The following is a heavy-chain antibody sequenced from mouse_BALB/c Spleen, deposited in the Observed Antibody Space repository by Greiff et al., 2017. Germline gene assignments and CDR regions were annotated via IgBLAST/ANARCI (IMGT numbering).Heavy chain of an antibody. Sequence: VQLQQSGGGLVQPGGSRKLSCAASGFTFSSFGMHWVRQAPEKGLEWVAYISSGSSTIYYADTVKGRFTISRDNPKNTLFLQMTSLRSEDTAMYYCARDDYGYAMDYWGQGTSVTVSS. D-gene: IGHD2-4*01. CDR1: GFTFSSFG. CDR2: ISSGSSTI. J-gene: IGHJ4*01. V-gene: IGHV5-17*02. CDR3: ARDDYGYAMDY.